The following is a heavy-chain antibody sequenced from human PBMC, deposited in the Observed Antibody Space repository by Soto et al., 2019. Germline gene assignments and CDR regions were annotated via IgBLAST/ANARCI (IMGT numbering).Heavy chain of an antibody. V-gene: IGHV4-39*01. Sequence: QLQLQESGPGLVKPSETLSLTYTVSGGSISSSSYYWGWIRQPPGKGLEWIGSIYYSGSTYYNPSLKSRVTISVDTSKNQFSLKLSSVTAADTAVYYCARRDGSGSYLSLYWGQGTLVTVSS. CDR1: GGSISSSSYY. D-gene: IGHD3-10*01. J-gene: IGHJ4*02. CDR2: IYYSGST. CDR3: ARRDGSGSYLSLY.